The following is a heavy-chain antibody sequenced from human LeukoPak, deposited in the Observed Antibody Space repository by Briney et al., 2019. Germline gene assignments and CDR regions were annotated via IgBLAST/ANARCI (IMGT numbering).Heavy chain of an antibody. V-gene: IGHV3-21*04. CDR3: ATLPRGHLFDS. CDR1: GFSFRSYS. Sequence: GGSLRLSCAASGFSFRSYSMDWVRQAPGKGLEWVSSITGSSSYISYADSVKGRFTISRDNAENSLFLQMNSLRPEDTAVYFCATLPRGHLFDSWGQGTLVTVSS. J-gene: IGHJ4*02. CDR2: ITGSSSYI. D-gene: IGHD3-10*01.